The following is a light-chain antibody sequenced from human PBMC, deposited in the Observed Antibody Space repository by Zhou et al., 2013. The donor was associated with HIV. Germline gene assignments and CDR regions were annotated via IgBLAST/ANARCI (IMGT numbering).Light chain of an antibody. CDR2: GAS. CDR3: QQYNNWPPWT. CDR1: QSVSSN. J-gene: IGKJ1*01. V-gene: IGKV3-15*01. Sequence: PGERATLSCRASQSVSSNLAWYQQKPGQAPRLLIYGASTRATGIPARFSGSGSGTEFTLTISNMQSEDFAVYYCQQYNNWPPWTFGQGTKVEIK.